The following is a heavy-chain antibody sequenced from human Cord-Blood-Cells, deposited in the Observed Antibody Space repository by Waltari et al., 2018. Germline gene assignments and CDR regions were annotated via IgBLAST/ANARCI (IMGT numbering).Heavy chain of an antibody. CDR2: IKQDGSEK. CDR3: ARSCGGDCYFDY. CDR1: GFTFSSYW. J-gene: IGHJ4*02. D-gene: IGHD2-21*01. V-gene: IGHV3-7*01. Sequence: EVQLVESGGGLVQPGGSLRLSCAASGFTFSSYWMSWVRQAPGKGREWVANIKQDGSEKYYVDSVKGRFTISRDNAKNSLYLQMNSLRAEDTAVYCCARSCGGDCYFDYWGQGTLVTVSS.